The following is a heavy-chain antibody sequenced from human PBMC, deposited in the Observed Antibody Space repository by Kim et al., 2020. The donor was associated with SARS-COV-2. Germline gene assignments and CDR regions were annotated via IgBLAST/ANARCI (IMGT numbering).Heavy chain of an antibody. J-gene: IGHJ4*02. V-gene: IGHV1-69*01. CDR3: ARGLNYYDSSGSVGFDY. D-gene: IGHD3-22*01. Sequence: FQGRVTITADESTSTAYMELSSLRSEDTAVYYCARGLNYYDSSGSVGFDYWGQGTLVTVSS.